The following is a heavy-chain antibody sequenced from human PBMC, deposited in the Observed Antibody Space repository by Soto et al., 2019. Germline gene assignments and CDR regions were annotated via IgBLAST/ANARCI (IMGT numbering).Heavy chain of an antibody. D-gene: IGHD2-15*01. CDR1: GGTVSSYA. CDR2: IIPIFGTA. CDR3: ARSQGGSISLDIYYYSYYGMDV. V-gene: IGHV1-69*01. Sequence: QVQLVQSGAEVKKPGSSVKVSCKAPGGTVSSYAISWVRQSPGQGLEWMGGIIPIFGTAKYAQKFQGRVTITADESTSTGYMELSSLRSEDTAVYYCARSQGGSISLDIYYYSYYGMDVLGQGSTVTVSS. J-gene: IGHJ6*02.